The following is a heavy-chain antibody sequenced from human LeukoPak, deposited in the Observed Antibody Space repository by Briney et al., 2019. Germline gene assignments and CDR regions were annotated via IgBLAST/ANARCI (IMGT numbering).Heavy chain of an antibody. D-gene: IGHD6-13*01. Sequence: SETLSLTCSVSGRSINTYYWTWIRQPPGKGLEWLGYIYYSGSTNYNPSLKSRVTILVDTSKNQFSLKLSSVTAAVTAVYYCARLLHPQSTSWFIDYWGQGALVTVSS. J-gene: IGHJ4*02. CDR1: GRSINTYY. CDR2: IYYSGST. CDR3: ARLLHPQSTSWFIDY. V-gene: IGHV4-59*01.